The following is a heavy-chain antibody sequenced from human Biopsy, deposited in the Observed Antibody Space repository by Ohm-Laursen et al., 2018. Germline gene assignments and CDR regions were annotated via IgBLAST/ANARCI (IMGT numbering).Heavy chain of an antibody. Sequence: TLSLTWTVSGGSFTGHYWTWIRQPPGKGLEWIGHISHTGYTSYKSSLKSRVTISLDASRKHFSLRLTSLAAADTAVYYCARGSNEYGGLYFPHWGQGTLVTVSS. CDR3: ARGSNEYGGLYFPH. J-gene: IGHJ1*01. CDR2: ISHTGYT. D-gene: IGHD4-23*01. V-gene: IGHV4-59*11. CDR1: GGSFTGHY.